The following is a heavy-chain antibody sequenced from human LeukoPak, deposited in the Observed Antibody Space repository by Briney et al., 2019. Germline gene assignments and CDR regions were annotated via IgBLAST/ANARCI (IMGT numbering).Heavy chain of an antibody. J-gene: IGHJ4*02. D-gene: IGHD3-9*01. V-gene: IGHV3-30-3*01. Sequence: HPGRSLRLSCAASGFTFSSYAMHWVRQAPGKGLEWVAVISYDGSNKYYADSVKGRFTISRDNSKNTLYLQMNSLRAEDTAVYYCARDGPYYDVLTGYPPFDYWGQGTLVTVSS. CDR3: ARDGPYYDVLTGYPPFDY. CDR1: GFTFSSYA. CDR2: ISYDGSNK.